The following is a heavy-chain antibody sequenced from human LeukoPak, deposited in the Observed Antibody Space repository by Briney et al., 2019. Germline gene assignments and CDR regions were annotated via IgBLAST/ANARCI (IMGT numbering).Heavy chain of an antibody. CDR2: IIPIFGTA. J-gene: IGHJ5*02. CDR3: ARDFTGAYCGGDCYR. CDR1: GGTFSSYA. D-gene: IGHD2-21*02. V-gene: IGHV1-69*06. Sequence: ASVKVSCKASGGTFSSYAISWVRQAPGQGLEWMGGIIPIFGTANYAQKFQGRVTITADKSTSTAYMELSSLRSEDTAVYYCARDFTGAYCGGDCYRWGQGTLVTVSS.